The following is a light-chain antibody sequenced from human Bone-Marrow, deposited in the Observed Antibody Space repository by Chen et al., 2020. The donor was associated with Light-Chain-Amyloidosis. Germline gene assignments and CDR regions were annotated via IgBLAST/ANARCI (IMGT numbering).Light chain of an antibody. CDR3: MQYTHWPHT. J-gene: IGKJ2*01. CDR1: RSLRGSDGNAL. Sequence: DVVLTQSPLHLPVTLGQPASICCRSPRSLRGSDGNALLSWFQQRPGQSPGRLIDKVSNRDSGVPDRFSGSGSGTDFTLRISRVEAEDVGVYYCMQYTHWPHTFGQGTKLEIK. CDR2: KVS. V-gene: IGKV2-30*01.